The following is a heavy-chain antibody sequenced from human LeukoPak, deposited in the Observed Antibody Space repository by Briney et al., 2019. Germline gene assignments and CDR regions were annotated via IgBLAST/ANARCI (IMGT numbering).Heavy chain of an antibody. CDR2: INWSGDST. CDR3: ARDRSASYRDC. Sequence: PGGSLRLSCAASGFVFDDYGMSWVRQAPGKGLEWVSGINWSGDSTLYADSVKGRFTISRDSAKNSLYLQMNSLRADDTAFYYCARDRSASYRDCWGQGTLVIVSS. D-gene: IGHD1-26*01. J-gene: IGHJ4*02. CDR1: GFVFDDYG. V-gene: IGHV3-20*04.